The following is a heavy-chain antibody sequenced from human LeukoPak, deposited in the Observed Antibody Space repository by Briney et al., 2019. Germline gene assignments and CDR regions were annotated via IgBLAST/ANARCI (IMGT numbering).Heavy chain of an antibody. CDR2: IGHAGDT. J-gene: IGHJ4*02. Sequence: GGSLRLSCAASGFAFSSYDMHWVRQVSGKGLGWVSAIGHAGDTYYADSVKGRFTISGEDAKNYFFLQMNSLRAGDTAVYFCAALGDSIYWGQGTLVTVSS. CDR1: GFAFSSYD. D-gene: IGHD1-26*01. CDR3: AALGDSIY. V-gene: IGHV3-13*01.